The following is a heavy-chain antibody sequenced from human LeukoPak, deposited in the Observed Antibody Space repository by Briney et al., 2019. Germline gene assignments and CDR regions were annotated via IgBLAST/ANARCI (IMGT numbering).Heavy chain of an antibody. CDR2: INHSGST. CDR1: GGSSSGYY. D-gene: IGHD6-6*01. J-gene: IGHJ6*03. V-gene: IGHV4-34*01. Sequence: PSETLSLTCAVYGGSSSGYYWSWIRQPPGKGLEWIGEINHSGSTNYNPSLKSRVTISVDTSRNQFSLKLSSVTAADTAVYYCARGPSARPDYYYYYYMDVWGKGTTVTVSS. CDR3: ARGPSARPDYYYYYYMDV.